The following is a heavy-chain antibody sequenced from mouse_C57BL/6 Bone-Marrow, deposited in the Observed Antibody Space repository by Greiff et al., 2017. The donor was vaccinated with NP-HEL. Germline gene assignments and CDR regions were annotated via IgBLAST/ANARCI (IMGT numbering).Heavy chain of an antibody. CDR3: ARDYYYGSSYAWFAY. Sequence: EVKLQQSGPELVKPGASVKIPCKASGYTFTDYNMDWVKQSHGKSLEWIGDINPNNGGTIYNQKFKGKATLTVDKSSSTAYMELRSLTSEDTAVYYCARDYYYGSSYAWFAYWGQGTLVTVSA. V-gene: IGHV1-18*01. D-gene: IGHD1-1*01. CDR2: INPNNGGT. CDR1: GYTFTDYN. J-gene: IGHJ3*01.